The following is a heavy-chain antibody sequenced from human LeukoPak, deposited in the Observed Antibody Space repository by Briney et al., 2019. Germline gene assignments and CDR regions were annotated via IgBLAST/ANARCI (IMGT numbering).Heavy chain of an antibody. CDR2: ISWNSGSI. CDR1: GFTFDDYA. Sequence: PGGSLRLSCAASGFTFDDYAMHWVRQAPGKGLEWVSGISWNSGSIGYADSVMGRFTISRDNAKNSLYLQMNSLRAEDTALYYCAKDKDTMVRGVTYYFDYWGQGTLVTVSS. J-gene: IGHJ4*02. CDR3: AKDKDTMVRGVTYYFDY. D-gene: IGHD3-10*01. V-gene: IGHV3-9*01.